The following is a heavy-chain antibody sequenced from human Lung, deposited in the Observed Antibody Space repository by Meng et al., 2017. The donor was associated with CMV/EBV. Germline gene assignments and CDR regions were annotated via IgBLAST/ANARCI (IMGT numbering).Heavy chain of an antibody. CDR1: GYTFTSYG. V-gene: IGHV1-18*01. J-gene: IGHJ4*02. CDR3: ARDSFGITGTGPPPLGY. D-gene: IGHD1-7*01. CDR2: ISAYNGNT. Sequence: ASVKVSCKASGYTFTSYGISWVRQAPGQGLERMGWISAYNGNTNYAQKLEGRVTMTTDTSTSTAYMELRSLRSDDTAVYYCARDSFGITGTGPPPLGYWGQGXLVTVSS.